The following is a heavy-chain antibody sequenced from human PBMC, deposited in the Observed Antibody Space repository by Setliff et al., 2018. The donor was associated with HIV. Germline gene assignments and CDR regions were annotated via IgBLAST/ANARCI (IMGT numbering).Heavy chain of an antibody. J-gene: IGHJ4*02. CDR2: INHSGNT. CDR1: HGSFSGYY. D-gene: IGHD6-13*01. CDR3: AGSSSYSFDF. V-gene: IGHV4-34*01. Sequence: PSETLSLICAFYHGSFSGYYWSWIRQPPGKGLEWIGEINHSGNTNYNPSLERRVTISADTSQNQFSLNLTSVTAADTAVYYCAGSSSYSFDFWGQGTQVTVSS.